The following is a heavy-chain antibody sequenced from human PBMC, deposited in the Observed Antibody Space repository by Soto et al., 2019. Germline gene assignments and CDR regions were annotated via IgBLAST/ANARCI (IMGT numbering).Heavy chain of an antibody. D-gene: IGHD3-10*01. J-gene: IGHJ5*02. CDR2: IIPIFGTA. Sequence: GASVKVSCKASGGTFSSYAISWVRQAPGQGLEWMGGIIPIFGTANYAQKFQGRVTITADKSTSTAYMELSSLRSEDTAVYYCARDRYYYGSGSSGPYWFDPWGQGTLVTVSS. CDR3: ARDRYYYGSGSSGPYWFDP. V-gene: IGHV1-69*06. CDR1: GGTFSSYA.